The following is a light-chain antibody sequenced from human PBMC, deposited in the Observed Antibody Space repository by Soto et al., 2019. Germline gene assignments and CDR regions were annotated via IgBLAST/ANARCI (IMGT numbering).Light chain of an antibody. J-gene: IGKJ1*01. Sequence: EIVLTQSPGTLSLSPGERATLSCRASQSVSSSYLAWYQQKPGQAPRLLIYDASNRATGIPARFSGSGSGTDFTLTINRLEPEDFAVYYCQQYGSSPTFGLGTKVDI. CDR2: DAS. CDR3: QQYGSSPT. V-gene: IGKV3-20*01. CDR1: QSVSSSY.